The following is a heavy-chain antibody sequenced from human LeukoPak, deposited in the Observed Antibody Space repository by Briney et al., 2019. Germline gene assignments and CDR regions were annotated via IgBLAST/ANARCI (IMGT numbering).Heavy chain of an antibody. Sequence: GGSLRLSCAASGFTFSSYSMSWVRQAPGKGLEWVSYISSSSSTIYYADSVKGRFTISRDNAKNSLYLQMNSLRAEDTAVYYCAREVAVAGTHFDYWGQGTLVTVSS. CDR3: AREVAVAGTHFDY. J-gene: IGHJ4*02. V-gene: IGHV3-48*04. CDR1: GFTFSSYS. D-gene: IGHD6-19*01. CDR2: ISSSSSTI.